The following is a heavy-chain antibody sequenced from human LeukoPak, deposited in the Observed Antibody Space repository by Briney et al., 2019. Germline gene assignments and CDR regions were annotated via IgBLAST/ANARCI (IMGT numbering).Heavy chain of an antibody. J-gene: IGHJ6*03. CDR3: AGTVTSARRYYYYYMDV. Sequence: PVKVSCKASGATFSSYAVSWVRQAPGQGREWRGRIIPIFVAANYAKNFQGRVTITTDESTSTAYIELSSLRSEDTAVYYCAGTVTSARRYYYYYMDVWGKGTTVTVSS. CDR2: IIPIFVAA. CDR1: GATFSSYA. D-gene: IGHD4-17*01. V-gene: IGHV1-69*05.